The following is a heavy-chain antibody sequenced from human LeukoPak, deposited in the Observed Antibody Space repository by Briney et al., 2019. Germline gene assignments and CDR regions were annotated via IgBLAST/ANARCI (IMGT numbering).Heavy chain of an antibody. V-gene: IGHV3-23*01. D-gene: IGHD3-22*01. CDR1: GFTFSSYA. Sequence: PGGSLRLSCAPSGFTFSSYAMSWVRQAPGKGLEWVSAISATGGSTYYADSVKGRSTISRDNSKNTLYLQMNSLRAEDTAVYYCASNQYYYDSSGYYPRGIWGQGTMVTVSS. CDR2: ISATGGST. J-gene: IGHJ3*02. CDR3: ASNQYYYDSSGYYPRGI.